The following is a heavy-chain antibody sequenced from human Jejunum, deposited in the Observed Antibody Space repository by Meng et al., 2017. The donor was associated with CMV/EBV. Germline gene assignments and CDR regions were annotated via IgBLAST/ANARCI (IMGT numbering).Heavy chain of an antibody. Sequence: SCAGSGFTFSSYAMSWVRQARGKGPEWVSFIFGGGSSTYYADSVKGRFTISKDDSKNTLYLQMNSLRVEDTAVYYCTRESGYLIWGQGTTVTVSS. D-gene: IGHD5-12*01. CDR3: TRESGYLI. CDR1: GFTFSSYA. J-gene: IGHJ6*02. V-gene: IGHV3-23*03. CDR2: IFGGGSST.